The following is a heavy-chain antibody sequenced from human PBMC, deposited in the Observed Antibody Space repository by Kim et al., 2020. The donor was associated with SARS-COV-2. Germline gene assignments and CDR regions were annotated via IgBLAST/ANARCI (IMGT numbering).Heavy chain of an antibody. CDR1: GFTFGDYA. V-gene: IGHV3-49*03. Sequence: GGSLRLSCTASGFTFGDYAMSWFRQAPGKGLEWVGFIRSKAYGGTTEYAASVKGRFTISRDDSKSIAYLQMNSLKTEDTAVYYCTRESANQWIQLWLLSYFDYWGQGTLVTVSS. CDR3: TRESANQWIQLWLLSYFDY. J-gene: IGHJ4*02. CDR2: IRSKAYGGTT. D-gene: IGHD5-18*01.